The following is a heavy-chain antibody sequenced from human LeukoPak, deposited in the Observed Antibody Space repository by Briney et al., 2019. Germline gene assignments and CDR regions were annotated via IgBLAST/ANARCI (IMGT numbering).Heavy chain of an antibody. CDR1: GGSISNYY. CDR2: IHSSGST. J-gene: IGHJ6*03. CDR3: ARDSSPSALPYMDV. D-gene: IGHD2-2*01. Sequence: SETLSLTCTVSGGSISNYYWSWIRQPAGKGLEWIGRIHSSGSTNYNPSLKSRVTISVDKSKNQFSLRLSSVIAADTALFFCARDSSPSALPYMDVWGKGTTVTVSS. V-gene: IGHV4-4*07.